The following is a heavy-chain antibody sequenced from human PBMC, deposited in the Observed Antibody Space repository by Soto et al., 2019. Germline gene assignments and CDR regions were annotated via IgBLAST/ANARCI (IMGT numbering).Heavy chain of an antibody. D-gene: IGHD2-15*01. Sequence: GGSLRLSCAASGFTVSTNYMSWVRQAPGKGLEWVSVIYSGDKTSYADSVKGRFTISRDNSKNTLYLQMNSLRAEDTAVYYCAREAQDLGDVGFDYWGQGTLVTVSS. CDR1: GFTVSTNY. V-gene: IGHV3-53*01. CDR2: IYSGDKT. J-gene: IGHJ4*02. CDR3: AREAQDLGDVGFDY.